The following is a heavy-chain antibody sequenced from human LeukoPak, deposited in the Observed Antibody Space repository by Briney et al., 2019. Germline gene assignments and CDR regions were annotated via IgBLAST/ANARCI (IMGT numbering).Heavy chain of an antibody. CDR1: GYTFTSYY. Sequence: ASVKVSCKASGYTFTSYYMHWVRQAPGQGLEWMGIINPSGGSTSYAQKFQGRVTMTRNTSISTAYMELSSLRPEDTAAYYCARGQGYDILTGYKLGDYWGQGTLVTVSS. CDR3: ARGQGYDILTGYKLGDY. D-gene: IGHD3-9*01. J-gene: IGHJ4*02. CDR2: INPSGGST. V-gene: IGHV1-46*01.